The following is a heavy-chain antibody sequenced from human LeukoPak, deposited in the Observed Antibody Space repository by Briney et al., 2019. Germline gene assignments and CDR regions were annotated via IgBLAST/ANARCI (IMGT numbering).Heavy chain of an antibody. D-gene: IGHD3-10*01. CDR1: RRTFSSYV. V-gene: IGHV1-69*05. CDR2: IIPIFGTA. J-gene: IGHJ6*03. CDR3: ETDTYGSGSYTRRYYYYMDV. Sequence: SVNASGKASRRTFSSYVISWVRQAPGQGLEWLGGIIPIFGTANYAQKFQGRVTITTDESKSTAYMELSRLRSEDTAVYYCETDTYGSGSYTRRYYYYMDVWGKGTTVTVSS.